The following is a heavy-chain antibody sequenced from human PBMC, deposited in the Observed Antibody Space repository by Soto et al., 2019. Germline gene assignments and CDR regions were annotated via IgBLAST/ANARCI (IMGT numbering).Heavy chain of an antibody. CDR1: GYTFTSYG. V-gene: IGHV1-18*01. J-gene: IGHJ6*02. CDR3: ARDGSGSYFEYYYYYGMDV. CDR2: ISAYNGNT. D-gene: IGHD3-10*01. Sequence: EASVKVSCKASGYTFTSYGISWVRQAPGQGLEWMGWISAYNGNTNYAQKLQGRVTMTTDTSTSTAYMELRSLRSDDTAVYYCARDGSGSYFEYYYYYGMDVWGQGTTVTVSS.